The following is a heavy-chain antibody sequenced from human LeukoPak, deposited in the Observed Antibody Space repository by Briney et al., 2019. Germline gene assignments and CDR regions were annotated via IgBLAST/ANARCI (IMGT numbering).Heavy chain of an antibody. CDR2: VRNKPNGYTT. CDR1: GFSISDHY. CDR3: TRVRHGDYFDY. D-gene: IGHD4-17*01. Sequence: GGSLRLSCAASGFSISDHYMDWVRQAAGKGLEWVGRVRNKPNGYTTDYGTSVKGRFTISRDDSKNSLYLQMNSLTSEDTAVYYCTRVRHGDYFDYWGQGTLVTVSS. J-gene: IGHJ4*02. V-gene: IGHV3-72*01.